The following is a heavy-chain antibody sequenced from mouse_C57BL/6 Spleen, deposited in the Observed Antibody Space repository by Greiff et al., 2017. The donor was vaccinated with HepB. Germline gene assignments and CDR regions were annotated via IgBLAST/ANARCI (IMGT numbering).Heavy chain of an antibody. CDR2: IDPSDSYT. CDR3: ARGGIYYDYDRAPGFAY. CDR1: GYTFTSYW. D-gene: IGHD2-4*01. Sequence: QVQLQQPGAELVMPGASVKLSCKASGYTFTSYWMHWVKQRPGQGLEWIGEIDPSDSYTNYNQKFKGKSTLTVDKSSSTAYMQLSSLTSEDSAVYYCARGGIYYDYDRAPGFAYWGQGTLVTVSA. J-gene: IGHJ3*01. V-gene: IGHV1-69*01.